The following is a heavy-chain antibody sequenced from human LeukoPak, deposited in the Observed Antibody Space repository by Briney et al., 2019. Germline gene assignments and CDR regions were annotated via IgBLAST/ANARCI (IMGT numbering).Heavy chain of an antibody. Sequence: GGSLGLSCAASGFSFASYEMNWVRQAPGKGLEWVSHISSDGRVETYLDSVRGRFTMSRDNAKDLLFLQMSGLRADDTAVYYCARDTLNGPFVISLDYWGQGALVTVSS. J-gene: IGHJ4*02. D-gene: IGHD3-9*01. CDR2: ISSDGRVE. V-gene: IGHV3-48*03. CDR3: ARDTLNGPFVISLDY. CDR1: GFSFASYE.